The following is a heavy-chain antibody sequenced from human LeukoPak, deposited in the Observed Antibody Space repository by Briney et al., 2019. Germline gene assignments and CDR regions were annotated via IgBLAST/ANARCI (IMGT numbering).Heavy chain of an antibody. D-gene: IGHD1-26*01. CDR2: LTSGGST. CDR1: GFTFSSYA. J-gene: IGHJ3*02. Sequence: GGSLRLSCAASGFTFSSYAISWVRQAPGKGLEWVSALTSGGSTFYADSVKGRFTISRDNSKNTLSLQMNSLRAEDTAVYYCAREFIVGLTPFLHIWGQGTMVTVSS. CDR3: AREFIVGLTPFLHI. V-gene: IGHV3-23*01.